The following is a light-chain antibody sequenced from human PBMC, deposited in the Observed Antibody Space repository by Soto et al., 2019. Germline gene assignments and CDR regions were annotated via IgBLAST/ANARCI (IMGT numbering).Light chain of an antibody. CDR1: QGISNY. Sequence: DIQLTKSPSLLTASVGGRVTITCRASQGISNYLAWYQQKPGKARKFLIYGTSTVLSGVPSRFSGSLPLTEFTHTIRTLPPEAVATYYCQQVKSYPHTFGGGAKVDIK. V-gene: IGKV1-9*01. J-gene: IGKJ3*01. CDR3: QQVKSYPHT. CDR2: GTS.